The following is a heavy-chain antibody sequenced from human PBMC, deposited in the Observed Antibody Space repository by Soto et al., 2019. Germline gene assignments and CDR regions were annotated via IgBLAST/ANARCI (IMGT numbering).Heavy chain of an antibody. D-gene: IGHD2-21*02. CDR3: AKIVVVTSEDS. V-gene: IGHV3-23*01. Sequence: EVQLLESGGGSVQPGGSLRLSCAASGFTFSSYAMSWVRQAPGKGLEWVSSIDRSGGTAYYADSVKGRFTVSRDNSKNTLVVHKNSLRADDTALYYCAKIVVVTSEDSCGQGTLVTVS. CDR1: GFTFSSYA. J-gene: IGHJ4*02. CDR2: IDRSGGTA.